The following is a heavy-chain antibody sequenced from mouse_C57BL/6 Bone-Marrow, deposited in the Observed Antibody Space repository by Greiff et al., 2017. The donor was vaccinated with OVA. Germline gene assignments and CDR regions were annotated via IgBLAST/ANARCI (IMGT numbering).Heavy chain of an antibody. CDR1: GYTFTSYG. Sequence: VQLQQSGAELARPGASVKLSCKASGYTFTSYGISWVKQRTGQGLEWIGEIYPRSGNTYYNEKFKGKATLTADKSSSTAYMELRSLTSEDSAVYFCARGIYYYAMDYWGQGTSVTVSS. J-gene: IGHJ4*01. CDR2: IYPRSGNT. V-gene: IGHV1-81*01. CDR3: ARGIYYYAMDY.